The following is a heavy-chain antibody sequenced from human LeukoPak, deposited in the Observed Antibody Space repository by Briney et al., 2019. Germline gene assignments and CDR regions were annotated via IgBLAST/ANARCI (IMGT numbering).Heavy chain of an antibody. V-gene: IGHV1-2*02. CDR3: ARDRSGWYSWFDP. J-gene: IGHJ5*02. CDR2: INPYSGGT. D-gene: IGHD6-19*01. Sequence: ASVKVSCKASGYTFTGYYMHWVRQAAGQELEGMGWINPYSGGTNYAQKFQGRVTMTRDTSISTAYIELSRLRSDDTAVYYCARDRSGWYSWFDPWGQGTLVTVSS. CDR1: GYTFTGYY.